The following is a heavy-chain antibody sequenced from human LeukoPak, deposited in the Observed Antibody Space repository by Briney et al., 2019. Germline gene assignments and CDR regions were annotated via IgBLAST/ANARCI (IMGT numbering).Heavy chain of an antibody. Sequence: SQTLSLTCAISGDSVSSNSTAWNRIRQSPSRGLEWLGRTYYRSNWNNEYAVSVKSRITINPDTSKNQFSLQLNSVTPEDTAIYYCARGAPGTQRLDFWGQGTLVAVSS. CDR1: GDSVSSNSTA. CDR3: ARGAPGTQRLDF. J-gene: IGHJ4*02. V-gene: IGHV6-1*01. CDR2: TYYRSNWNN. D-gene: IGHD6-25*01.